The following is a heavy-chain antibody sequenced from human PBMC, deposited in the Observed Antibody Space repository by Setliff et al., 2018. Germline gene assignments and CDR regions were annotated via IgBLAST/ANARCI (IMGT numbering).Heavy chain of an antibody. CDR1: GFTFTYYS. CDR2: ISSGSNSI. D-gene: IGHD2-8*02. Sequence: GSLRLSCEASGFTFTYYSMSWVRQAPGKGLEWISYISSGSNSIYYADSVKGRFTVSRDNAKNTLYLQMNSLRAEDTAVYFCAKSPVAYCSGAVCYPFDYWGQGTLVTVSS. V-gene: IGHV3-11*01. CDR3: AKSPVAYCSGAVCYPFDY. J-gene: IGHJ4*02.